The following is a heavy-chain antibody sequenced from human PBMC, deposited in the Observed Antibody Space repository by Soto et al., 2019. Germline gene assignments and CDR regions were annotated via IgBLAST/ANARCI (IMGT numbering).Heavy chain of an antibody. J-gene: IGHJ4*02. CDR1: GLTFSYRY. D-gene: IGHD4-17*01. CDR2: IRKKTNSYTT. CDR3: TTVTTVDYYFDY. V-gene: IGHV3-72*01. Sequence: GGSLRLSCAASGLTFSYRYMYGVRQAPWKGLEWVGRIRKKTNSYTTEYAASVKGRFIISRDDSTNSLYLQMSSLKTEDTAVYYCTTVTTVDYYFDYWGQGTLVTVSS.